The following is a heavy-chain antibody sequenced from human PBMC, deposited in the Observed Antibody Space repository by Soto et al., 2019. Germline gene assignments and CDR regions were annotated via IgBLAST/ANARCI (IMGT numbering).Heavy chain of an antibody. J-gene: IGHJ6*02. V-gene: IGHV4-59*08. CDR3: ARHNGPLYVGYYYDMDV. CDR1: GGSISSSY. D-gene: IGHD3-16*01. Sequence: SETLFLTCTVSGGSISSSYWRWIRQPPGKGLEWIGYIYDSGSTYYNSSLKSRVTMSVDTSKNQFSLKLSSVTAADTAVYYCARHNGPLYVGYYYDMDVWGQGTTVTVSS. CDR2: IYDSGST.